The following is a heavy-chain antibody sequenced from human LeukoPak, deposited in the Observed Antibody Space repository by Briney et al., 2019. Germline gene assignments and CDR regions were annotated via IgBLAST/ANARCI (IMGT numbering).Heavy chain of an antibody. J-gene: IGHJ6*02. D-gene: IGHD4-23*01. Sequence: GGSLRLSCAASGFTVSRNYMSWVRQAPGKGLEWVSVIYSGGKTYHADSVKGRFTISRDNSKNTLYLQMNSLRAEDTAVYYCARDDPKDYGGDSDYYYGMDVWGQGTTVTVSS. V-gene: IGHV3-66*01. CDR3: ARDDPKDYGGDSDYYYGMDV. CDR1: GFTVSRNY. CDR2: IYSGGKT.